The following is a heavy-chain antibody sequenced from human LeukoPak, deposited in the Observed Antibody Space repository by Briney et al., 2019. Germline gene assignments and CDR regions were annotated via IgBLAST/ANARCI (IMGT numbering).Heavy chain of an antibody. D-gene: IGHD2-2*01. CDR2: IYTSGST. CDR1: GGSISSGSYY. Sequence: SETLSLTCTVSGGSISSGSYYWSWIRQPAGKGLEWIGRIYTSGSTNYNPSLKSRVTISVDTSKNQFSLKLSSVTAADTAVYYCASSAWATWGQGTLVTVSS. J-gene: IGHJ4*02. V-gene: IGHV4-61*02. CDR3: ASSAWAT.